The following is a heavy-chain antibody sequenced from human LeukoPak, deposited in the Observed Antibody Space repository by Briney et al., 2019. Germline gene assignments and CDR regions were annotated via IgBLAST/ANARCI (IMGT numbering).Heavy chain of an antibody. Sequence: GGSLRLSCAASGFTFSSNAMSWVPQAPGQGLEWVSSIGGGGVTTYYADSVKGRFTISRDNSRNTLYLQMNSLRAEDTAVYYCAKGPLLRDCSSTSCYLDYWGQGTLVTVSS. V-gene: IGHV3-23*01. CDR3: AKGPLLRDCSSTSCYLDY. D-gene: IGHD2-2*01. J-gene: IGHJ4*02. CDR2: IGGGGVTT. CDR1: GFTFSSNA.